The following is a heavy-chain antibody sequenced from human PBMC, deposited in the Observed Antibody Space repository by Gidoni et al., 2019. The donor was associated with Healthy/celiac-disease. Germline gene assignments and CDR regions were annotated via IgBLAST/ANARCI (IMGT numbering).Heavy chain of an antibody. Sequence: QVQLVESGGGLVKPGGSLRLSCAASGFTFSDYYMSWIRQAPGKGLEWVSYISSSSSYTNYADSVKGRFTISRDNAKNSLYLQMNSLRAEDTAVYYCARDQSDIVVVVAATPDDAFDIWGQGTMVTVSS. CDR1: GFTFSDYY. CDR2: ISSSSSYT. D-gene: IGHD2-15*01. J-gene: IGHJ3*02. V-gene: IGHV3-11*06. CDR3: ARDQSDIVVVVAATPDDAFDI.